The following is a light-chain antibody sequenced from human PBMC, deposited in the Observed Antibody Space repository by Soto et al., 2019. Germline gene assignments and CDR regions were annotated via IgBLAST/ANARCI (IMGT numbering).Light chain of an antibody. V-gene: IGKV1-5*03. CDR1: QSISSW. Sequence: DIQMTQSPSTLSASVGDRVTITCRASQSISSWLAWYQQKPGKAPNLLIYKASSLEGGVPSRFSGSGSGTEFTLTINSLQPDDFATYYCQQYNSNPWTFGQGPEVEIK. CDR2: KAS. J-gene: IGKJ1*01. CDR3: QQYNSNPWT.